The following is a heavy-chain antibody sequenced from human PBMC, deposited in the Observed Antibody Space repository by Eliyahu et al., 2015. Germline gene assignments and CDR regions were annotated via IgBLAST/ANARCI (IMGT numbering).Heavy chain of an antibody. CDR1: GFTVSSNY. CDR2: IYSGGST. J-gene: IGHJ4*02. CDR3: ARDRVGARFDY. Sequence: EVQLVESGGGLIQPGGSLRLSXAASGFTVSSNYMSWVRQAPGKGLEWVSVIYSGGSTYYADSVKGRFTISRDNSKNTLYLQMNSLRAEDTAVYYCARDRVGARFDYWGQGTLVTVSS. D-gene: IGHD1-26*01. V-gene: IGHV3-53*01.